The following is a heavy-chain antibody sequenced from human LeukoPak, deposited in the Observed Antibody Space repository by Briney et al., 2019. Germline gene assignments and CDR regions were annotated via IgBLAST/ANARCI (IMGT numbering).Heavy chain of an antibody. CDR3: TRRVSATRWFDP. CDR1: GFAFSSYW. V-gene: IGHV3-74*01. Sequence: GGSLRLSCAASGFAFSSYWMHWVRQAPGKGLVWVSRINSDGSTTNYADSVKGRFTISRDDAENTLYLQMNSLRVEDTAVYYCTRRVSATRWFDPWGQGTLVTVSS. J-gene: IGHJ5*02. CDR2: INSDGSTT. D-gene: IGHD2-15*01.